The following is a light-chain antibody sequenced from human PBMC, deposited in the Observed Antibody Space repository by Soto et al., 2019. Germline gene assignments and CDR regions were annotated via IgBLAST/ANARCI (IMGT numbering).Light chain of an antibody. CDR2: EGS. CDR3: CSYAGSSTFEGV. Sequence: QSALTQPASVSGSPGQSITISCTGTSSDVGSYNLVSWYQQHPGKAPKLMIYEGSKRPSGVSNRFSGSKSGNMASLTISGLQAEDEADYYCCSYAGSSTFEGVFGGGTKLTVL. CDR1: SSDVGSYNL. J-gene: IGLJ2*01. V-gene: IGLV2-23*03.